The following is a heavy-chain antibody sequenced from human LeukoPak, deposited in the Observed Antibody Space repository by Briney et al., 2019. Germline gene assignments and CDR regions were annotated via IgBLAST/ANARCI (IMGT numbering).Heavy chain of an antibody. D-gene: IGHD2-2*01. CDR3: AKAPKIVVVPAAMPAWYFDL. V-gene: IGHV3-23*01. J-gene: IGHJ2*01. Sequence: GGSLRLSCAASGFTFSSYAMSWVRQAPGKGLEWVSAISGSGGSTYYADSVKGRFTISRDNSKNTLYLQMNSLRAEDTAVYYCAKAPKIVVVPAAMPAWYFDLWGRGTLVTVSS. CDR2: ISGSGGST. CDR1: GFTFSSYA.